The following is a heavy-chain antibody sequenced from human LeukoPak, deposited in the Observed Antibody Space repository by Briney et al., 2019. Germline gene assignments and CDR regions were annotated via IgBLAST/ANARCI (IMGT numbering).Heavy chain of an antibody. CDR3: ARGDSSSWSLKI. J-gene: IGHJ4*02. V-gene: IGHV4-30-4*01. D-gene: IGHD6-13*01. CDR2: IYYSGTA. CDR1: GGSLSSSDHY. Sequence: PSETLSLTCTVSGGSLSSSDHYWSWIRQPPGKGLEWIAYIYYSGTAYYNPSLKSRVSISVDTSKNQFSLKLSSVTAADTAVYYCARGDSSSWSLKIWGQGTLVTVSS.